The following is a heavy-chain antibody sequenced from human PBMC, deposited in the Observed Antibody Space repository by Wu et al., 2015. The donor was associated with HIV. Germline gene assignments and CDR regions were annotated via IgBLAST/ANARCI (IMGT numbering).Heavy chain of an antibody. V-gene: IGHV1-18*01. CDR3: AREVTGNRYSGTHGAFDI. CDR1: GYTFTNYD. D-gene: IGHD1-26*01. J-gene: IGHJ3*02. Sequence: QVQLVQSGAEVKKPGASVKVSCKASGYTFTNYDISWVRQAPGQGLEWMGWISAYSGNTKYAQKLQGRVTMTRDTSTSTVYMELSSLRSEDTAVYYCAREVTGNRYSGTHGAFDIWGQGTMVTVSS. CDR2: ISAYSGNT.